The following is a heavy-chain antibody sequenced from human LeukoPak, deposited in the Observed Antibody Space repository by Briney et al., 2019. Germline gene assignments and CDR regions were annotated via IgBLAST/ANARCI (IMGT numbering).Heavy chain of an antibody. J-gene: IGHJ4*02. CDR1: GFTFSSYG. V-gene: IGHV3-30*18. CDR3: AKGVVGPTHYVYIDY. Sequence: PGGSLRLSRAASGFTFSSYGMHWVRQAPGKGLEWVAVISYDESKKYYADSVKGRFTISRDNSKNTLYLEMNSLRAEDTAVYSCAKGVVGPTHYVYIDYWGQGTLVTVSS. D-gene: IGHD1-26*01. CDR2: ISYDESKK.